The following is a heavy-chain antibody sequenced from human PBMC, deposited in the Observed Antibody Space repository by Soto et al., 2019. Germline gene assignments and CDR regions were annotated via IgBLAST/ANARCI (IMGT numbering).Heavy chain of an antibody. Sequence: SETLSLTCTVSGGSISSGGYYWSWIRQHPGKGLEWIGYIYYSGSTYYNPSLKSRVTISVDTSKNQFSLKLSSVTAAETAVYYCASLYYYGSGSYNYYFDYWGQGTLVTVSS. CDR2: IYYSGST. CDR1: GGSISSGGYY. J-gene: IGHJ4*02. CDR3: ASLYYYGSGSYNYYFDY. D-gene: IGHD3-10*01. V-gene: IGHV4-31*03.